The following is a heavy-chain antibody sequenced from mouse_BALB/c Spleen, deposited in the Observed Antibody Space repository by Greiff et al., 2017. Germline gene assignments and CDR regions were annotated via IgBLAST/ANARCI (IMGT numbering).Heavy chain of an antibody. CDR3: AVYYYGSRYFDV. D-gene: IGHD1-1*01. CDR2: IDPENGNT. V-gene: IGHV14-1*02. J-gene: IGHJ1*01. Sequence: EVQLQQSGAELVRPGALVKLSCKASGFNIKGYYMHWVKQRPEQGLEWIGWIDPENGNTIYDPKFQGKASITADTSSNTAYLQLSSLTSEDTAVYYCAVYYYGSRYFDVWGAGTTVTVSS. CDR1: GFNIKGYY.